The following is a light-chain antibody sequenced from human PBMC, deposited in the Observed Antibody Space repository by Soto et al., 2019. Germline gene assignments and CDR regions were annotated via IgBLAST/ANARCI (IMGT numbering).Light chain of an antibody. CDR2: AAP. J-gene: IGKJ4*01. V-gene: IGKV1D-12*01. CDR1: QGISTS. CDR3: QQTNSFPLT. Sequence: DIQMTPSPSSVFASVGDGVTSNCRASQGISTSLGWYQQKPGKAPKLLIYAAPSLQSGVPSRFSGTGSGTDFTLTISSLQPEDFATYDCQQTNSFPLTFGGGTKV.